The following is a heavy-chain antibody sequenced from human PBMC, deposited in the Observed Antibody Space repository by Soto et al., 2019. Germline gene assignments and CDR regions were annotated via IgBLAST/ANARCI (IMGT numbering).Heavy chain of an antibody. D-gene: IGHD3-3*01. CDR2: IYHSGST. J-gene: IGHJ4*02. CDR1: GGSISSSNW. Sequence: SETLSLTCAVSGGSISSSNWWSWVRQPPGKGLEWVGEIYHSGSTNYNPSLKSRVTISVDKSKNQFSLKLSSVTAADTAVYYCARVGVWSGYYYFDYWGQGTLVTVSS. V-gene: IGHV4-4*02. CDR3: ARVGVWSGYYYFDY.